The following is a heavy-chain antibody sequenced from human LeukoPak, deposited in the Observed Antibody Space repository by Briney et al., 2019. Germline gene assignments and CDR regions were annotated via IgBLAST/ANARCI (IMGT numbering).Heavy chain of an antibody. CDR1: GFTFSNYW. CDR3: ARDPPQSYQWLVHGGKYYGMDV. CDR2: IKEDRNEK. V-gene: IGHV3-7*01. Sequence: GGSLRLSCVASGFTFSNYWMSWVRQAPGKGLEWVANIKEDRNEKCYVDSVKARFTISRDNAKNSLYLQMNSLRAEDTAVYYCARDPPQSYQWLVHGGKYYGMDVWGQGTTVTVSS. J-gene: IGHJ6*02. D-gene: IGHD6-19*01.